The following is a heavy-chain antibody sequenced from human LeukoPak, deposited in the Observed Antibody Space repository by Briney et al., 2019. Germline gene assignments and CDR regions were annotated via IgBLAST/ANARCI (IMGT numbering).Heavy chain of an antibody. J-gene: IGHJ5*02. CDR2: INHSGST. Sequence: SETLSLTCAVYGGSFSGYYWSWIRQPPGKGLEWIGEINHSGSTNYNPSLKSRVTISVDTSKNQFSLKLSPVTAADTAVYYCARGPLGYCSSTSCRYPGNWFDPWGQGTLVTVSS. V-gene: IGHV4-34*01. CDR3: ARGPLGYCSSTSCRYPGNWFDP. D-gene: IGHD2-2*01. CDR1: GGSFSGYY.